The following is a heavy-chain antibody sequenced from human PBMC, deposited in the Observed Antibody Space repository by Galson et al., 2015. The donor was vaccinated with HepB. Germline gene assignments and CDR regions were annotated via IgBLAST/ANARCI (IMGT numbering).Heavy chain of an antibody. CDR2: IYPGDSDT. CDR3: TRRRGGYFDWFYGMDV. J-gene: IGHJ6*02. D-gene: IGHD3-9*01. V-gene: IGHV5-51*01. CDR1: GYSFISYW. Sequence: QSGAEGKKPGESLKISCKGSGYSFISYWIGWVRQMPGKGLEWMGIIYPGDSDTRYSPSFQGQVTISADKFISTAYLQWSSLKASDTAMYYCTRRRGGYFDWFYGMDVWGQGTTVTVSS.